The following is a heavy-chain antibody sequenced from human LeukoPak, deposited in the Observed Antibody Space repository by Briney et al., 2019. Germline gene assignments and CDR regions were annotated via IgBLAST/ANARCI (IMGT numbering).Heavy chain of an antibody. J-gene: IGHJ4*02. V-gene: IGHV3-23*01. Sequence: GGALRLSCVESGVTFSTYTTSWGRQAPGEGLEWVSAISGAGSGTYYADFVKGRFSISRDNSKNTLYLQMNSLRAEDTAAYYCAKGTERYREVSSFDSWGQGTLVTVSS. D-gene: IGHD3-10*01. CDR1: GVTFSTYT. CDR3: AKGTERYREVSSFDS. CDR2: ISGAGSGT.